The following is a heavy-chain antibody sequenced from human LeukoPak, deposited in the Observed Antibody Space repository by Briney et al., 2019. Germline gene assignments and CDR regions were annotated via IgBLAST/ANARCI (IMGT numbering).Heavy chain of an antibody. Sequence: GGSLRLSCAASGFTVSSNYMSWVRQAPGKGLEWVSVIYSGGSTYYADSVKGRFTISRDNSKNTLYLQVNSLRAEDTAVYYCARVGARGDYFDYWGQGTLVTVSS. CDR2: IYSGGST. D-gene: IGHD4-17*01. V-gene: IGHV3-53*01. CDR1: GFTVSSNY. J-gene: IGHJ4*02. CDR3: ARVGARGDYFDY.